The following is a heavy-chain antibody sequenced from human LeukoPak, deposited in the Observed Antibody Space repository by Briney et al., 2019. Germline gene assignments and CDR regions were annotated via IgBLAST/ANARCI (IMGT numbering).Heavy chain of an antibody. CDR2: IIPIFGTA. CDR1: GGTFSSYA. Sequence: GASVKVSCKASGGTFSSYAISWVRQAPGQGLEWMGGIIPIFGTANYAQKFQGGVTITTDESTSTAYMELSSLRSEDTAVYYCARSGYSYDYFDCWGQGTLVTVSS. CDR3: ARSGYSYDYFDC. J-gene: IGHJ4*02. D-gene: IGHD5-18*01. V-gene: IGHV1-69*05.